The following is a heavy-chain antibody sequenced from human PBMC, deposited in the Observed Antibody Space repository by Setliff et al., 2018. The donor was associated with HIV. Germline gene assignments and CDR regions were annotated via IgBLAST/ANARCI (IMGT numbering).Heavy chain of an antibody. Sequence: ASVKVSCKASGYTFTSYGISWVRQAPGQGLEWMGWISAYNGNTNYAQKFQGRVTFSRDTSASTAYMELSSLRSEDTAVYSCANSVTDASYWYFIHWGRGSPVTVSS. J-gene: IGHJ2*01. CDR1: GYTFTSYG. D-gene: IGHD4-17*01. CDR2: ISAYNGNT. CDR3: ANSVTDASYWYFIH. V-gene: IGHV1-18*01.